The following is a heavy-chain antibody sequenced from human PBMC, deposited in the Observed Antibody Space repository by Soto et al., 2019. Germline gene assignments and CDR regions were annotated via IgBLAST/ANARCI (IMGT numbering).Heavy chain of an antibody. CDR1: GGSVSSGSYY. CDR3: ARVRKKYYDFWSGYSGFDY. Sequence: QVQLQESGPGLVKPSETLSLTCTVSGGSVSSGSYYWSWIRQPPGKGLEWIGYIYYSGSTNYNPSLKSRVTISVDTSKLQFSLQLSSVTAADTAVYYCARVRKKYYDFWSGYSGFDYWGQGTLVTVSS. J-gene: IGHJ4*02. CDR2: IYYSGST. V-gene: IGHV4-61*01. D-gene: IGHD3-3*01.